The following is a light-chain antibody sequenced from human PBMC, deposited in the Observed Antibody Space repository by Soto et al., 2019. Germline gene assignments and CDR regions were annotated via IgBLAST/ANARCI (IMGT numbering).Light chain of an antibody. CDR1: QSVSSS. CDR3: QQRSNWPS. CDR2: DAS. J-gene: IGKJ3*01. V-gene: IGKV3-11*01. Sequence: EIVLTQSPATLSLSPGERATLSCRVSQSVSSSLAWYQQKPGQAPRLLIYDASTRATGIPARFSGSGSGTDFTLTISSLEPEDLAVYYCQQRSNWPSFGPGTKVDIK.